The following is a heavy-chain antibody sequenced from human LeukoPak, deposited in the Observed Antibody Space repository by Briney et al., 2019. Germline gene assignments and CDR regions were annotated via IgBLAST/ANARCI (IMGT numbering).Heavy chain of an antibody. Sequence: GESLQISSHGSGYTFTTNWIGWVRPMPGKGLEWMAIIHPADSDTRYSPSFQGQVSISVDKSISTAYLQWSSLKASDTAMYYCTMGWRGTYYDPASYWSQGTLIIVSS. V-gene: IGHV5-51*01. D-gene: IGHD1-26*01. J-gene: IGHJ4*02. CDR3: TMGWRGTYYDPASY. CDR2: IHPADSDT. CDR1: GYTFTTNW.